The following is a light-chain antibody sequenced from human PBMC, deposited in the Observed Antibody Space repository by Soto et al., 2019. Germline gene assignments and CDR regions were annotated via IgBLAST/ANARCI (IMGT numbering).Light chain of an antibody. CDR1: SGHSSYA. CDR3: QTWGAGIQWV. V-gene: IGLV4-69*01. CDR2: VNSDGSH. Sequence: QLVLTQSPSASAPLGASVKLTCTLSSGHSSYAIAWHQQQPEKGPRYLMKVNSDGSHKKGDGIPDRFSGSSSGAERYLTISGLQSEHEGDYYCQTWGAGIQWVFGGGTKLTVL. J-gene: IGLJ3*02.